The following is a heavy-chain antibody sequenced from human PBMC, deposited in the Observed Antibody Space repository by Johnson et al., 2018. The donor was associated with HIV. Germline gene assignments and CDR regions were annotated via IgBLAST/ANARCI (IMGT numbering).Heavy chain of an antibody. Sequence: SGFTFSDAWMSWVRQAPGKGLEWVALISYDGSNEYYADSVKGRFTISRDNSKNTLYLQMSSLRAEDTAVYYCAKDREAWYISRWSPTDAFDIWGQGTMVTVSS. D-gene: IGHD6-13*01. CDR3: AKDREAWYISRWSPTDAFDI. J-gene: IGHJ3*02. CDR1: GFTFSDAW. CDR2: ISYDGSNE. V-gene: IGHV3-30*18.